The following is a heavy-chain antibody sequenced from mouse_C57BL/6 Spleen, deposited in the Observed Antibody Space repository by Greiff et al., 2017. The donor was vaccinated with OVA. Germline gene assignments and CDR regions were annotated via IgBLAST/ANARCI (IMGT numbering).Heavy chain of an antibody. J-gene: IGHJ2*01. CDR3: ARRGLTPDY. Sequence: EVKLQESGPGLVKPSQSLSLTCSVTGYSITSGYYWNWIRQFPGNKLEWMGYISYDGSNNYNPSLKNRISITRDTSKNQFFLKLNSVTTEDTATYYCARRGLTPDYWGQGTTLTVSS. CDR2: ISYDGSN. CDR1: GYSITSGYY. V-gene: IGHV3-6*01. D-gene: IGHD3-1*01.